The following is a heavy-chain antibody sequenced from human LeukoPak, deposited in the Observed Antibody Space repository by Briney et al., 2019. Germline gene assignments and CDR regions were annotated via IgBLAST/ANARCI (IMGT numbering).Heavy chain of an antibody. D-gene: IGHD1/OR15-1a*01. V-gene: IGHV3-21*01. Sequence: GGSLRLSCAASGFTFSSYAMHWVRQAPGKGLEWVSSISSSSSYIYYADSVKGRFTISRDNAKNSLYLQMNSLRAEDTAVYYCARDKREQRTYDYWGQGTLVTVSS. CDR3: ARDKREQRTYDY. J-gene: IGHJ4*02. CDR2: ISSSSSYI. CDR1: GFTFSSYA.